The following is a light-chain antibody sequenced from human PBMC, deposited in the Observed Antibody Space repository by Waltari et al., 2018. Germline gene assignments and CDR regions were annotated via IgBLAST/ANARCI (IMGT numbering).Light chain of an antibody. V-gene: IGKV1-39*01. CDR3: QQSYNYPLT. Sequence: IQMHQSPSSLSASVGDSVTINCRASQSISGSLNWYQQKPGKAPKLLIYAASTLQSGVPSRFSGSGSGTDFTLTINRLQPEDFATYFCQQSYNYPLTFGGGTKMEIK. J-gene: IGKJ4*01. CDR2: AAS. CDR1: QSISGS.